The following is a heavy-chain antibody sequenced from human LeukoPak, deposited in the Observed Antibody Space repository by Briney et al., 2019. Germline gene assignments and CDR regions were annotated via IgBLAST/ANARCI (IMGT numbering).Heavy chain of an antibody. CDR3: ASEYGYCSSTSCQPYYFDY. CDR2: ISYDGSNK. CDR1: GFTFSSYA. V-gene: IGHV3-30*04. D-gene: IGHD2-2*03. Sequence: GGSLRLSCAASGFTFSSYATHWVRQAPGKGLEWVAVISYDGSNKYYADSVKGRFTISRDNSKNTLYLQMNSLRAEDTAVYYCASEYGYCSSTSCQPYYFDYWGQGTLVTVSS. J-gene: IGHJ4*02.